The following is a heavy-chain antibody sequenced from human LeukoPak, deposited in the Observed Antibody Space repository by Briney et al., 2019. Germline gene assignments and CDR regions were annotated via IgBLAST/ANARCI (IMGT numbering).Heavy chain of an antibody. V-gene: IGHV3-30*02. CDR3: AGDCSSTSCYTDDAFDI. D-gene: IGHD2-2*02. Sequence: PGGSLRLSCAASGFTFSSYGMHWVRQAPGKGLEWVAFIRYDGSNKYYADSVKGRFTISRDNSKNTLYLQMNSLRAEDTAVYYCAGDCSSTSCYTDDAFDIWGQGTMVTVSS. CDR2: IRYDGSNK. CDR1: GFTFSSYG. J-gene: IGHJ3*02.